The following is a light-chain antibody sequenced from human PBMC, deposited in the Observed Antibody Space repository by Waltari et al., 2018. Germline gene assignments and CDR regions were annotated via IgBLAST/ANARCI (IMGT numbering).Light chain of an antibody. J-gene: IGLJ2*01. CDR1: RIWSQT. Sequence: YEVPQPLSVSVALDQKATHNCGGNRIWSQTLPWFQQKPGQAPLLVVFRDNNRPSGIPERFSGSNSGNTATLTISGAQAGDEADYYCQVWDRSSVIFGGGTKVTVL. CDR2: RDN. CDR3: QVWDRSSVI. V-gene: IGLV3-9*01.